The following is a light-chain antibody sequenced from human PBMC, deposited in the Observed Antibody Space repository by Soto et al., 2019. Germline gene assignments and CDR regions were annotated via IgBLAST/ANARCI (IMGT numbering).Light chain of an antibody. Sequence: EIVLTQSPGTLSLSPGERAILSCRASQSVSSNDLAWYQQKLGQAPRLLIYGASSRATGIPGTFSGSGSGTDFTLTISRLEPEDFAVYYCQQYGSSPRTFGQGTKVEI. CDR2: GAS. V-gene: IGKV3-20*01. J-gene: IGKJ1*01. CDR3: QQYGSSPRT. CDR1: QSVSSND.